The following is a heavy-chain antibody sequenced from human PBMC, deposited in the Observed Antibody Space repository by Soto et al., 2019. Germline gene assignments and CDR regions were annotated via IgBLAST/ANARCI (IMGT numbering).Heavy chain of an antibody. V-gene: IGHV5-10-1*01. CDR3: TRRASSSFYHFDF. Sequence: GESLKISCQTSGYSFTAYWITWVRQMPGKGLEWMATIDPSDSYVDYSPSFRGHVTFSVDRSITTVYLQWNSLKASDSAMYFCTRRASSSFYHFDFWGQGALVTVSS. CDR1: GYSFTAYW. J-gene: IGHJ4*02. D-gene: IGHD2-2*01. CDR2: IDPSDSYV.